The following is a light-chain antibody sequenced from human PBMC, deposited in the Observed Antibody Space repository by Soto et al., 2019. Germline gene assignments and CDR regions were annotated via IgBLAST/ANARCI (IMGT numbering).Light chain of an antibody. CDR1: QGISTS. V-gene: IGKV1-12*01. CDR2: GAS. J-gene: IGKJ1*01. CDR3: QQAKTFPWT. Sequence: DVQMTQSPPFVSASVGGRVAITCRASQGISTSLVWYQHKPGKAPELLIFGASNLQTGVPSRFSGSGSGTDFTLSITSLQPDDSATYYCQQAKTFPWTFGQGTKVDIK.